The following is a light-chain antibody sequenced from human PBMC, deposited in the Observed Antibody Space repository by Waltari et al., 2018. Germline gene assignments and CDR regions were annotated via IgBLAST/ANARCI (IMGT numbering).Light chain of an antibody. Sequence: QSALTQPRSVSGSPGQSINISCTGTNRDVGAFNYVSWYQHHPGKAPKPIIYDVTTRPSGVPDRFSGSKSGNTASLTISGLQAEDEATYYCSSYTGSYSFVIFGGGTDMTVL. CDR2: DVT. J-gene: IGLJ2*01. V-gene: IGLV2-11*01. CDR1: NRDVGAFNY. CDR3: SSYTGSYSFVI.